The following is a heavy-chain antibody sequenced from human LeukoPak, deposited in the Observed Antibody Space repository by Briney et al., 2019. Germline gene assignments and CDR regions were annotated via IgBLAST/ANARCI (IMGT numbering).Heavy chain of an antibody. CDR1: GFTFSNYW. Sequence: GGSLRLSCAASGFTFSNYWMHWVRQAPGRGLVWVSRINSDARSTSYADSVKGRFTISRDNAKNTLYLQMNSLRAEDTAVYYCARGADTGYSSDSWGQGTLVTVSS. V-gene: IGHV3-74*01. CDR3: ARGADTGYSSDS. D-gene: IGHD6-19*01. CDR2: INSDARST. J-gene: IGHJ5*02.